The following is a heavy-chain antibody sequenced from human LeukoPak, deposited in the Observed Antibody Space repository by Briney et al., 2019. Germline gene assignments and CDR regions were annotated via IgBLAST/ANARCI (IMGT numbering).Heavy chain of an antibody. CDR2: IYYSGST. Sequence: SETLSLTCTVSGGSISSYYWSWVRQPPGKGLEWIGYIYYSGSTKYNPSLKSRVSISVDTSKNQFSLKLSSVTAADTAVYYCARGAGAGYNLQPFDYWGQGTLVTVSS. CDR3: ARGAGAGYNLQPFDY. CDR1: GGSISSYY. V-gene: IGHV4-59*08. D-gene: IGHD5-24*01. J-gene: IGHJ4*02.